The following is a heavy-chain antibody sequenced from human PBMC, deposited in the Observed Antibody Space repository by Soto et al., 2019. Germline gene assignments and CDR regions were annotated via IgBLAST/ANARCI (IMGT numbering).Heavy chain of an antibody. V-gene: IGHV4-4*02. Sequence: PSETLSLTCVVSDNPISKDIWWSWVRQPPGKGLEWIGQISHSGNTNYNPSLTSRVTISVDKSKNHFSLKLTSVTAADTAVYYCAARHFWGGPWTHTRLDYWGQGTLVTVSS. CDR1: DNPISKDIW. J-gene: IGHJ4*02. D-gene: IGHD3-3*02. CDR3: AARHFWGGPWTHTRLDY. CDR2: ISHSGNT.